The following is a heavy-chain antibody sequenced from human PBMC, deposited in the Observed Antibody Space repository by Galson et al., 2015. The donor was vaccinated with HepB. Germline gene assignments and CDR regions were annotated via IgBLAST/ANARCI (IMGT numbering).Heavy chain of an antibody. J-gene: IGHJ4*02. CDR3: AREGLLLWFGEVDY. V-gene: IGHV1-69*04. CDR2: IIPILGIA. Sequence: SVKVSCKASGGTFSSYAISWVRQAPGQGLEWMGRIIPILGIANYAQKFQGRVTITADKSTSTAYMELSSLRSEDTAVYYCAREGLLLWFGEVDYWGQGTLVTVSS. CDR1: GGTFSSYA. D-gene: IGHD3-10*01.